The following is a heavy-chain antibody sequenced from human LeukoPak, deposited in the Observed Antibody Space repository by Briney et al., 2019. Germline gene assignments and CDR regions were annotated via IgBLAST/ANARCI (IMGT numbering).Heavy chain of an antibody. J-gene: IGHJ4*02. CDR3: ARTYGGSYYDILTGYRTDLDY. CDR2: ISSSGSTI. Sequence: GGSLRLSCAASGFTFSSYSMNWVRQAPGKGLEWVSYISSSGSTIYYADSVKGRFTISRDNAKNSLYLQMNSLRAEDTAVYYCARTYGGSYYDILTGYRTDLDYWGQGTLVTVSS. D-gene: IGHD3-9*01. CDR1: GFTFSSYS. V-gene: IGHV3-48*04.